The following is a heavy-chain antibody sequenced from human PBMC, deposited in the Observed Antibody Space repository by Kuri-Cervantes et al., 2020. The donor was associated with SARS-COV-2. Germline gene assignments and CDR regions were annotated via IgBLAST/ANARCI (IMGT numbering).Heavy chain of an antibody. CDR1: GGXXXSYA. V-gene: IGHV1-69*04. CDR2: IIPILGTA. CDR3: ANIVVVPNARGXXYYYMDV. J-gene: IGHJ6*03. D-gene: IGHD2-2*01. Sequence: SVKVSXKASGGXXXSYAIRWVRQAPGQGLEWMGRIIPILGTANYAQKFQGRVTITADKSTSTAYMELSSLRSEDTAVYYCANIVVVPNARGXXYYYMDVWGKGTTVTVSS.